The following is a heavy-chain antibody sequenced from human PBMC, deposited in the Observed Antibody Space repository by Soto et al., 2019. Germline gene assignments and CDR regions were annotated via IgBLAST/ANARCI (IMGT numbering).Heavy chain of an antibody. CDR3: AIDPRGYSGYDVNWFDP. Sequence: EVQLVESGGGLVQPGGSLRLSCAASGFTFSSYSMNWVRQAPGKGLEWVSYISSSSSTIYYADSVKGRFTISRDNAKNSLYLQMNSLRAEDTAVYYCAIDPRGYSGYDVNWFDPWGQGTLVTVSS. D-gene: IGHD5-12*01. J-gene: IGHJ5*02. V-gene: IGHV3-48*01. CDR1: GFTFSSYS. CDR2: ISSSSSTI.